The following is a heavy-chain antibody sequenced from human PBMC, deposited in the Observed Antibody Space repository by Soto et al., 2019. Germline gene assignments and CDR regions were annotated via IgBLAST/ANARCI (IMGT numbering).Heavy chain of an antibody. Sequence: VQALKISCKASGYSVTNYWIGWVRQVPGKGLECMGIIYPGDSNTRYSPSFQGQVTISADKSISTAYLQWSSLKASDTAMYYCARQSLYYNMDVWGKGTTVTVSS. CDR3: ARQSLYYNMDV. CDR2: IYPGDSNT. V-gene: IGHV5-51*01. J-gene: IGHJ6*03. CDR1: GYSVTNYW.